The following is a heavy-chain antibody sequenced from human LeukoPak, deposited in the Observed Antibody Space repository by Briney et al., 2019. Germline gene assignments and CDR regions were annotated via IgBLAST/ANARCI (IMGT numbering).Heavy chain of an antibody. CDR3: VRGDTYGRY. J-gene: IGHJ4*02. CDR1: GFTFSSSA. D-gene: IGHD5-18*01. Sequence: PGGSLRLSCAASGFTFSSSAMSWVRQAPGKGLEWVAAISDTGRLSYCADSVNGRFTISRDNSKNTLSLQMNSLRAADTAVYYCVRGDTYGRYWGQGTLVTVSS. V-gene: IGHV3-23*01. CDR2: ISDTGRLS.